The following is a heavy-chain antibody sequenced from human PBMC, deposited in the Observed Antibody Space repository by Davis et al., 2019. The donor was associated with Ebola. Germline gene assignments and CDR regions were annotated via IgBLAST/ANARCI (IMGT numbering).Heavy chain of an antibody. CDR1: GGCIISSSSY. J-gene: IGHJ5*02. CDR3: ARQGWSGYSLRHWLDP. D-gene: IGHD3-3*01. V-gene: IGHV4-39*01. CDR2: IYYSGIT. Sequence: SETLSLTCPVSGGCIISSSSYWGWIRQPPRKGLEWIGSIYYSGITYYNPSLKSRVTISVDTSKNQFSLKLRSVTAADTAVYYCARQGWSGYSLRHWLDPWGQGTLVTVSS.